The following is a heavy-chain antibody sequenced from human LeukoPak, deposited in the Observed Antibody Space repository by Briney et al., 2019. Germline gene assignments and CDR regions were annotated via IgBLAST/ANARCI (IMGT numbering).Heavy chain of an antibody. V-gene: IGHV5-51*01. CDR3: ARLSVVVTAISAFDI. J-gene: IGHJ3*02. Sequence: GESLKISCKGSGYSFTSYWIGWVRQMPGKGLEWMGIIYPGDCDTRYSPSFQGQVTISADKSISTAYLQWSSLKASDTAMYYCARLSVVVTAISAFDIWGQRTMVTLSS. CDR2: IYPGDCDT. D-gene: IGHD2-21*02. CDR1: GYSFTSYW.